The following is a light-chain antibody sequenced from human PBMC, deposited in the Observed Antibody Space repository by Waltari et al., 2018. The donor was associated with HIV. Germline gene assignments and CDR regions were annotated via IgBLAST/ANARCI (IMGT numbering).Light chain of an antibody. J-gene: IGLJ2*01. V-gene: IGLV3-1*01. CDR3: QAWGSSTSGV. CDR1: ELGDKY. CDR2: QDN. Sequence: SYEVTQPPSVAVSPGQTASITCSGYELGDKYTCWYQQEPGQSPLLVIYQDNKRPSGIPERFSAAISGHTATLTISGTLPMDEADYYCQAWGSSTSGVFGRGTRLTVL.